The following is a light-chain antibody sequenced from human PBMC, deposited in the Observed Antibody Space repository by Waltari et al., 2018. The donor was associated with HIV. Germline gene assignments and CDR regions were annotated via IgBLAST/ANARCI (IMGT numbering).Light chain of an antibody. CDR1: SSNIGAPYD. CDR2: VST. Sequence: QSVLTQPPSVSGAPGRSVIITCTGNSSNIGAPYDVHWYQQLQGAAPTFLISVSTTRSSAVRDRLSVTKSGTSASLAITGLQAGDEADYYCQSYDSSLCASVFGGGTKLTVL. V-gene: IGLV1-40*01. CDR3: QSYDSSLCASV. J-gene: IGLJ3*02.